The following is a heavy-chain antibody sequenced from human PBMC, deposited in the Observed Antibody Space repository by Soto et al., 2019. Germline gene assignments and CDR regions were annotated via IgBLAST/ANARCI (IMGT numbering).Heavy chain of an antibody. Sequence: GASVKVSCKASGYTFTSYAMHWVRQAPGQRLEWMGWINAGNGNTKYSQKFQGRVTITRDTSASTAYMELSSLRSEDTAVYYCARERIDATIGLDYYYGMDVWGQGTTVTVSS. V-gene: IGHV1-3*01. CDR2: INAGNGNT. J-gene: IGHJ6*02. CDR1: GYTFTSYA. CDR3: ARERIDATIGLDYYYGMDV. D-gene: IGHD5-12*01.